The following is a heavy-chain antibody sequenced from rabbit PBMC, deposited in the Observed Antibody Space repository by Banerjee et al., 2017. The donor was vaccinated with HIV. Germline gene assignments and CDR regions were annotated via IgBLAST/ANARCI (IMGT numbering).Heavy chain of an antibody. CDR2: INTNSGNA. D-gene: IGHD7-1*01. CDR3: ARTDTVYTYFNL. J-gene: IGHJ4*01. V-gene: IGHV1S43*01. Sequence: QEQLVESGGGLVKPEGSLTLTCTASGFSFSNKYVMCWVRQAPGKGLEWIACINTNSGNAVYASWAKGRFSISRSTSLNTVDLKMTSLTAADTATYFCARTDTVYTYFNLWGPGTLVTVS. CDR1: GFSFSNKYV.